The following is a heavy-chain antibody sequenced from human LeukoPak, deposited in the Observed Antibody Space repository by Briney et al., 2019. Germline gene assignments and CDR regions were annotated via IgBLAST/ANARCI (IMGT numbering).Heavy chain of an antibody. CDR1: GVSISRYY. Sequence: SETLSLTCTVSGVSISRYYWRWIRQPAGKGLQWIGRIYGSGSTTYNPSLKSRLTISVDTSKNPFTLKLSSMTAADTAVYYCARDSGTTGEVKFDPWGQGNLVTVSS. V-gene: IGHV4-4*07. CDR3: ARDSGTTGEVKFDP. CDR2: IYGSGST. D-gene: IGHD3-10*01. J-gene: IGHJ5*02.